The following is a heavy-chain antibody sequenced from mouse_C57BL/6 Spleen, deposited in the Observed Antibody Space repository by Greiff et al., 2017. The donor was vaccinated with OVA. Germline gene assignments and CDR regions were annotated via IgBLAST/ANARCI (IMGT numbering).Heavy chain of an antibody. CDR2: INYDGSST. CDR1: GFTFSDYY. J-gene: IGHJ1*03. D-gene: IGHD1-1*01. Sequence: EVKLVESEGGLVQPGSSMKLSCTASGFTFSDYYMAWVRQVPEKGLEWVANINYDGSSTYYLDSLKSRFIISRDNAKNILYLQMSSLKSEDTATYYCAREGTVVARDWYFDVWGTGTTVTVSS. CDR3: AREGTVVARDWYFDV. V-gene: IGHV5-16*01.